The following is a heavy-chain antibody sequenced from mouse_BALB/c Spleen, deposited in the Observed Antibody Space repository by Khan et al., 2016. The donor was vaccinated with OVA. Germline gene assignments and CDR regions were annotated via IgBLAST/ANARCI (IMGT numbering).Heavy chain of an antibody. CDR2: IDPANGNT. D-gene: IGHD4-1*01. J-gene: IGHJ3*01. Sequence: EVQLQESGAELVKPGASVKLSCTASGFNIKDTYMHWVKQRPEQGLEWIGRIDPANGNTKYDPKFQGKATITADTSSNTAYLQLSSLTSEDTAVYYCARAGNWAWFAYWGQGTLVTVSA. V-gene: IGHV14-3*02. CDR3: ARAGNWAWFAY. CDR1: GFNIKDTY.